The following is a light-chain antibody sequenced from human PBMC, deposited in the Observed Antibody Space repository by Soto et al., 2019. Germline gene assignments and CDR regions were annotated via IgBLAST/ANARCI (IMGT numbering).Light chain of an antibody. CDR3: QQRSDWPRFT. V-gene: IGKV3-11*01. CDR2: DAS. CDR1: QSVSSY. J-gene: IGKJ3*01. Sequence: EIVLTQSPATLSLSPGERATLSCRASQSVSSYLAWYQQKPGQAPRLLIHDASDRATGVPAKFSGSGSGTDFTLTISSLQPEDFAVYYCQQRSDWPRFTFGPGTTVAIK.